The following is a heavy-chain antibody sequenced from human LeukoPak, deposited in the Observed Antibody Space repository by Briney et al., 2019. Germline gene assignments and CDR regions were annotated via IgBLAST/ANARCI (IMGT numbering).Heavy chain of an antibody. CDR3: AREYCSSTSCFGY. D-gene: IGHD2-2*01. CDR1: GFTVRSNY. V-gene: IGHV3-53*01. J-gene: IGHJ4*02. CDR2: IYSGGST. Sequence: GGSLRLSCAASGFTVRSNYMSWARQAPGKGLEWVSVIYSGGSTYYADSVKGRFTISRDNSKNTLYLQMNSLRAEDTAVYYCAREYCSSTSCFGYWGQGTLVTVSS.